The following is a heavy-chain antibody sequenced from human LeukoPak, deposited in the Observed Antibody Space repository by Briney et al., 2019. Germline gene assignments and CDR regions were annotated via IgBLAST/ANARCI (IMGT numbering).Heavy chain of an antibody. CDR3: ARTGSSNDWFDP. D-gene: IGHD2-2*01. CDR1: GSIFTSYW. CDR2: IYPVDSDP. J-gene: IGHJ5*02. Sequence: GASLEISCQGSGSIFTSYWIGWGRQLPGKGVEGLGFIYPVDSDPRYSPSSQGPVTTSADKSISTAYLQWSSLKASDTAMYYCARTGSSNDWFDPWGQGTLVTVSS. V-gene: IGHV5-51*01.